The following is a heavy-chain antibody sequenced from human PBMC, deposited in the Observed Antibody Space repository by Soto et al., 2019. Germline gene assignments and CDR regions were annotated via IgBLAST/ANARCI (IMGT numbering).Heavy chain of an antibody. V-gene: IGHV3-23*01. Sequence: EVQLLESGGGLVQPGGSLRLSCAASGFTFSSYAMSWVRQAPGKGLEWVSAISGSGGSTYYADSVKGRFTISRDNSKNTLYLQMTSLRAEDTAVYYCAKALSESPGLWFGELAGYYYGMDVWGQGTTVTVSS. CDR3: AKALSESPGLWFGELAGYYYGMDV. CDR1: GFTFSSYA. CDR2: ISGSGGST. D-gene: IGHD3-10*01. J-gene: IGHJ6*02.